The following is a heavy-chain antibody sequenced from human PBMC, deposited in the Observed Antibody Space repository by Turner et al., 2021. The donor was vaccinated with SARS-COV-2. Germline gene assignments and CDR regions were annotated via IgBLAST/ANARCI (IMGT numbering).Heavy chain of an antibody. CDR1: GYTVNDYY. V-gene: IGHV1-2*02. CDR2: ISPKRFAT. J-gene: IGHJ4*02. CDR3: ARRGYLDY. Sequence: QLQLVPSAAAMKTPGASVKVSCKASGYTVNDYYMRWVRQAPVQGLEWIGWISPKRFATKYEQNFQGRVTMTRDTSMSTAYMELSRLRSDDTAVYYCARRGYLDYWGQGTLVTVSS.